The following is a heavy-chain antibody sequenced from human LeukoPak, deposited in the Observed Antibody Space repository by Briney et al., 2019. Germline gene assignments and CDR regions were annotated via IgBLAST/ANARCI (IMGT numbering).Heavy chain of an antibody. CDR1: GSTFSSCS. CDR2: IFPGDSAT. J-gene: IGHJ6*02. D-gene: IGHD2-15*01. Sequence: GESLKISSEGSGSTFSSCSIGCVSHLPPKCLEWRCIIFPGDSATTYSPSFQGQVTISADKSISTAYLQWSSLKASDTAIYYCARHVRDCSGGSCYSGVYYAMDVWGQGTTVTVSS. CDR3: ARHVRDCSGGSCYSGVYYAMDV. V-gene: IGHV5-51*01.